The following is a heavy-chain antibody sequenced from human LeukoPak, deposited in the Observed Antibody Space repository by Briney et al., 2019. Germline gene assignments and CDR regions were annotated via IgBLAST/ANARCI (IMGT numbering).Heavy chain of an antibody. CDR1: GFTFSSYG. J-gene: IGHJ3*01. CDR2: IWYDGSNK. V-gene: IGHV3-33*01. D-gene: IGHD1-26*01. CDR3: ARDRWELLNAFDV. Sequence: GGSLRLSXAASGFTFSSYGMHWVRQAPGKGLEWVVVIWYDGSNKYYADSVKGRFTISRDNSKNTLYLQMNSLRAEDTAVYYCARDRWELLNAFDVWGQGTMVTVSS.